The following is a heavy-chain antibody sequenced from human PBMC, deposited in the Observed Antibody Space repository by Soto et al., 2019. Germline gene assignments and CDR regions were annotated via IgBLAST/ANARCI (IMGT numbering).Heavy chain of an antibody. CDR1: GGSFSGYY. J-gene: IGHJ4*02. CDR2: INHSGST. CDR3: ARGPNDYVWGSYRHLTPAPFDY. V-gene: IGHV4-34*01. Sequence: PSETLSLTCAVYGGSFSGYYWSWIRQPPGKGLEWIGEINHSGSTNYNPSLKSRVTISVDTSKNQFSLKLSSVTAADTAVYYCARGPNDYVWGSYRHLTPAPFDYWGQGTLVTI. D-gene: IGHD3-16*02.